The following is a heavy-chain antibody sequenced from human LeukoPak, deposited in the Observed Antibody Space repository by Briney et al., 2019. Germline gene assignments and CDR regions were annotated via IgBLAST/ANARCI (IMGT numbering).Heavy chain of an antibody. Sequence: GASVKVSCKASGYTFTGYYMHWVRQAPGQGLEWMGWINPNSGDTNYSQKFQGRVSMTRDTSINTAYMELSRLTSDDTAVYYCARDLYSSGWTDAFDIWGQGTMVIVSS. CDR1: GYTFTGYY. J-gene: IGHJ3*02. D-gene: IGHD6-19*01. V-gene: IGHV1-2*02. CDR2: INPNSGDT. CDR3: ARDLYSSGWTDAFDI.